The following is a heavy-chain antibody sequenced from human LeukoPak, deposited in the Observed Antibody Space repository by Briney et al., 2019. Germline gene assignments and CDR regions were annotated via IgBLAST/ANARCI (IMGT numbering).Heavy chain of an antibody. V-gene: IGHV6-1*01. Sequence: SQTLSLTCAISGDSVSSNSAAWNWIRQSPSRGLEWLGRTYYRSKWYNQYAESVKSRITMDPDTSKNQFSLQLNSVTAADTAVYYCARMPRTYYYDSSGAKGDYWGQGTLVTVSS. J-gene: IGHJ4*02. CDR2: TYYRSKWYN. CDR1: GDSVSSNSAA. D-gene: IGHD3-22*01. CDR3: ARMPRTYYYDSSGAKGDY.